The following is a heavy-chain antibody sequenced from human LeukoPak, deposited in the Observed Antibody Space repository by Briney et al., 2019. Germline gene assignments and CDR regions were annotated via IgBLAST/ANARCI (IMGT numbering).Heavy chain of an antibody. D-gene: IGHD3-22*01. CDR2: ISGDGT. J-gene: IGHJ4*02. CDR1: GFTFSVYG. V-gene: IGHV3-23*01. CDR3: AKDPTDFDSSGQTYFDY. Sequence: QPGGSLRLSCAASGFTFSVYGMSWVRQAPGKGLEWVSAISGDGTYYADSVKGRFTISRDNSKDTLYLQMNSLKAEDTAIYYCAKDPTDFDSSGQTYFDYWGQGTLVTVSS.